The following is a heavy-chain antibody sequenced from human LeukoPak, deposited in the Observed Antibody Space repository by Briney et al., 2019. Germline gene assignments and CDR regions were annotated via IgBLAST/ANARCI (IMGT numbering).Heavy chain of an antibody. D-gene: IGHD4-11*01. CDR3: ARAGGYSNSPFDY. CDR2: INTDGSST. Sequence: GSLRPSLAASGFTFSSSWMPWVRQAPGKGLVWVSRINTDGSSTSYADSVKGRFTISRDNAKNTLYLQMNSLRAEDTAVYYCARAGGYSNSPFDYWGQGTLVTVSS. J-gene: IGHJ4*02. V-gene: IGHV3-74*01. CDR1: GFTFSSSW.